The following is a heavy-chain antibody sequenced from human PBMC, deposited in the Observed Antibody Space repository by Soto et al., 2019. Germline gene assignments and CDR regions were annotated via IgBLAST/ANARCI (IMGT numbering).Heavy chain of an antibody. CDR3: ARDRRGGSPALDY. CDR2: IYYSGIT. V-gene: IGHV4-31*03. J-gene: IGHJ4*02. CDR1: GGSISSGGYY. D-gene: IGHD2-15*01. Sequence: QLQLQESGPGLVKPSQTLSLTCTVSGGSISSGGYYWSWIRQHPGKGLEWIGYIYYSGITYYNPSLKSRVTISVDTSKNQLYLKLSSVTAADTAVYYCARDRRGGSPALDYWGQGTLVTVSS.